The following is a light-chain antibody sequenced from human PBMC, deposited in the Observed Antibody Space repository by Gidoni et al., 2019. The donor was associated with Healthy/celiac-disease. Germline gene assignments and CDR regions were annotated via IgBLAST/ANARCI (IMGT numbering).Light chain of an antibody. V-gene: IGKV1-33*01. CDR1: QDISNY. CDR3: QQYDNLPFT. J-gene: IGKJ3*01. Sequence: DIQMTQSPSSLSASVGDRVTITCQASQDISNYLNWYQQQPGKAPKLLIYDASNLETGVPSRFSGSGSGTDFTFTISSLQPEDIATYYCQQYDNLPFTFGPXTKVDIK. CDR2: DAS.